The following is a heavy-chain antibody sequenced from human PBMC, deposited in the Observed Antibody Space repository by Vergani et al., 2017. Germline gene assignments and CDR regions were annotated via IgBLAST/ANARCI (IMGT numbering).Heavy chain of an antibody. Sequence: QVQLVESGGGVVQPGTSLRLSCVVSGFALNRHAMYWVRQAPGKGLEWGVGISFDGTNEYYPDLVKGRFTISSDIAKNTLYLKVRSLRLEDTVVYHCVSERGVCAGGRCYTEAWDYWGQGTPVTVSS. CDR3: VSERGVCAGGRCYTEAWDY. CDR2: ISFDGTNE. CDR1: GFALNRHA. J-gene: IGHJ4*02. D-gene: IGHD2-2*02. V-gene: IGHV3-30-3*01.